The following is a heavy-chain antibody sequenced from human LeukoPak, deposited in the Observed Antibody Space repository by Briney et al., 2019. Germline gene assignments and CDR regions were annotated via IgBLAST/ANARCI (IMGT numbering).Heavy chain of an antibody. D-gene: IGHD3-16*01. Sequence: EASVKVSCKASGYTFTGYYMHWVRQAPGQGLEWMGWINPNSGGTNYAQKFQGRVTMTRDTSTSTVYMELSSLRSEDTAVYYCARGRRFGGFYYYYMDVWGKGSTVTISS. J-gene: IGHJ6*03. CDR3: ARGRRFGGFYYYYMDV. CDR2: INPNSGGT. CDR1: GYTFTGYY. V-gene: IGHV1-2*02.